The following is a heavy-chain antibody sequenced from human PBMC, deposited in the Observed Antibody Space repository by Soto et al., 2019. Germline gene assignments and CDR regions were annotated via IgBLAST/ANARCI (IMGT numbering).Heavy chain of an antibody. D-gene: IGHD3-22*01. CDR1: GFTFSSYG. V-gene: IGHV3-33*01. CDR2: IWYDGSNK. Sequence: PGGSLRLSCAASGFTFSSYGMHWVRQAPGKGLEWVAVIWYDGSNKYYADSVKGRFTISRDNSKNTLYLQMNSLRAEDTAVYYCARASRGSPFDYWGQGTLVTVSS. J-gene: IGHJ4*02. CDR3: ARASRGSPFDY.